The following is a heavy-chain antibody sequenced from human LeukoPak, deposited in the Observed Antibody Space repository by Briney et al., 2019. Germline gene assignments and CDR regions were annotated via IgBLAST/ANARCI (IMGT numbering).Heavy chain of an antibody. CDR2: INWNGGST. J-gene: IGHJ3*02. D-gene: IGHD3-22*01. V-gene: IGHV3-20*04. CDR3: ARDRSITMIVKYAFDI. Sequence: GGSLRLSCAASGFTFDDYGMSWVRQAPGQGLKWVSGINWNGGSTGYADSVKGRFTISRDNAKNSLYLQMNSLRAEDTALYYCARDRSITMIVKYAFDIWGQGTMVTVSS. CDR1: GFTFDDYG.